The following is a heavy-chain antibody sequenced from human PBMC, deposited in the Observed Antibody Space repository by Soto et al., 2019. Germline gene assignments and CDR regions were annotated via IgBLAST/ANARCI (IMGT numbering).Heavy chain of an antibody. CDR1: GGTFSSYA. D-gene: IGHD4-17*01. J-gene: IGHJ4*02. CDR3: ARRGPDYGDSS. Sequence: VQLVQSGAEVKKPGSSVKVSCQASGGTFSSYAISWVRPAPGQGLEWMGGIIPLFGTANYAQKFQGRVTITADKSTSTAYMELSSLRSEDTAVYYCARRGPDYGDSSWGQGTLVTVSS. CDR2: IIPLFGTA. V-gene: IGHV1-69*06.